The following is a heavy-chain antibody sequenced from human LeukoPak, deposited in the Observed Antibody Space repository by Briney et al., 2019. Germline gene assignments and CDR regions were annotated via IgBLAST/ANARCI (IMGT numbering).Heavy chain of an antibody. D-gene: IGHD6-13*01. CDR1: GFTFSSYS. V-gene: IGHV3-21*01. CDR3: ARGSGSSSWAGYYYGMDV. Sequence: GGSLRLSCAASGFTFSSYSMNWVRQAPGKGLEWVSSISSSSSYIYYADSVKGRFTISRDNAKNSLYLQMNSLRAEDTAVYYCARGSGSSSWAGYYYGMDVWGQGTTVTVSS. CDR2: ISSSSSYI. J-gene: IGHJ6*02.